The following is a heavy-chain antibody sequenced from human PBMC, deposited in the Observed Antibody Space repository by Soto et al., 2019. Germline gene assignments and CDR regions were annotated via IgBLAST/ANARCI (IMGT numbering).Heavy chain of an antibody. J-gene: IGHJ6*02. CDR1: GGSFSGYY. Sequence: QVQLQQWGAGLLKPSETLSLTCAVYGGSFSGYYWSWIRQPPGKGLEWIGEINHSGSTNYNPSLKSRFTISVDTSKNQFSLKLSSVTAADTAVYYCARVRWWLYYYYGMDVWGQGTTVTVSS. D-gene: IGHD2-15*01. V-gene: IGHV4-34*01. CDR2: INHSGST. CDR3: ARVRWWLYYYYGMDV.